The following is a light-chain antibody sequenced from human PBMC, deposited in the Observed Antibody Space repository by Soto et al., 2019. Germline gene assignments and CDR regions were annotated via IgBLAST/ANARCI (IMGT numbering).Light chain of an antibody. Sequence: DIVMTQSPDSLAVSLGDRATINCKSSQSVLYSPNNYYYLAWYQQKPGQPPKLLIYWASTRESGVPDRFSGSGSGTDFTLTINSLQAEDVAVYYCQQYYSIPLTFGGGTKVEIK. CDR3: QQYYSIPLT. V-gene: IGKV4-1*01. CDR1: QSVLYSPNNYYY. CDR2: WAS. J-gene: IGKJ4*01.